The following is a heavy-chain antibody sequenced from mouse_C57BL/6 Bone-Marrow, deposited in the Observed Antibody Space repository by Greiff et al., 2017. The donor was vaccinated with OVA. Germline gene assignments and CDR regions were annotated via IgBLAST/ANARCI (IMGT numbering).Heavy chain of an antibody. CDR3: ARPPPLDY. Sequence: EVKLVESGGDLVKPGGSLKLSCAASGFTFSSYGMSWVRQTPDKRLEWVATISSGGSYTYYPDSVKGRFTISRDNAKNTLYLQMSSLKSEDTAMYYCARPPPLDYWGQGTTLTVSS. CDR2: ISSGGSYT. V-gene: IGHV5-6*01. CDR1: GFTFSSYG. J-gene: IGHJ2*01.